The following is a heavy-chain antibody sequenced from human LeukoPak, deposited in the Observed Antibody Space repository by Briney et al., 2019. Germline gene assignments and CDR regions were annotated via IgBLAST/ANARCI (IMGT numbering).Heavy chain of an antibody. CDR2: INPNSGGT. V-gene: IGHV1-2*02. D-gene: IGHD4-17*01. CDR1: GYTFTGYY. Sequence: ASVKVSCKASGYTFTGYYRHWVRQAPGQGHEWMGWINPNSGGTNYAQKFQGRVTMTRDTSISTAYMELSRLRSDDTAVYYCARDLGTTVNAFDIWGQGTMVTVSS. J-gene: IGHJ3*02. CDR3: ARDLGTTVNAFDI.